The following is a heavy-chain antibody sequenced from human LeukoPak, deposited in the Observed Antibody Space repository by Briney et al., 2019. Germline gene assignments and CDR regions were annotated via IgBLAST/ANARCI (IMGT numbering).Heavy chain of an antibody. Sequence: GGSLRLSCAASGFTFSSYGMHWVRQAPGKGLEWVAFIRYDGSNKYYADSVKGRFTISRDNSKNTLYLQMNSLRAEDTAVYYCAKSKGVRYSSSWYYFDYWGQGTLVTVSS. CDR1: GFTFSSYG. CDR2: IRYDGSNK. CDR3: AKSKGVRYSSSWYYFDY. J-gene: IGHJ4*02. D-gene: IGHD6-13*01. V-gene: IGHV3-30*02.